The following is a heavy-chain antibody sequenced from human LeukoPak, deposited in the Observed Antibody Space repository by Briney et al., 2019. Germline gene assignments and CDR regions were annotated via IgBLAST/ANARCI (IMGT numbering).Heavy chain of an antibody. Sequence: ASVKVSCKASGYTFTSYPISWVRQAPGQGLEWMGRIIPILGIANYAQKFQGRVTITADKSTSTAYMELSSLRSEDTAVYYCARIYDSSGYFDYWGQGTLVTVSS. CDR1: GYTFTSYP. D-gene: IGHD3-22*01. J-gene: IGHJ4*02. V-gene: IGHV1-69*02. CDR2: IIPILGIA. CDR3: ARIYDSSGYFDY.